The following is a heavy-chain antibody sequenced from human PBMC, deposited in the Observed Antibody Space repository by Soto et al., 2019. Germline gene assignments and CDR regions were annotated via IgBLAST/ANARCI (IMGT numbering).Heavy chain of an antibody. V-gene: IGHV4-30-4*01. Sequence: SETLSLTCTVSGGSISSGDYYWSWIRQPPGKGLEWIGYIYYSGSTYYNPSLKSRVTISVDTSKNQFSLKLSSVTAADTAVYYCARVIYGGKSGNWFDPWGQGTLVT. J-gene: IGHJ5*02. CDR3: ARVIYGGKSGNWFDP. CDR1: GGSISSGDYY. D-gene: IGHD4-17*01. CDR2: IYYSGST.